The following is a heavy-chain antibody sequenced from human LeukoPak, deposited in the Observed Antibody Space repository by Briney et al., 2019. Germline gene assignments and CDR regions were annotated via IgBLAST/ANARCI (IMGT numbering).Heavy chain of an antibody. D-gene: IGHD6-19*01. J-gene: IGHJ6*02. CDR2: IYPGDSDT. V-gene: IGHV5-51*01. CDR3: ARSSGWLYYYYGMDV. CDR1: GYRFTSYW. Sequence: GESLQISFKGSGYRFTSYWSGWGRPMPGKGLGWMGIIYPGDSDTRYSPSFQGQVTISAGKSISTAYLQWSSLKASDTAMYYCARSSGWLYYYYGMDVWGQGTTVTVSS.